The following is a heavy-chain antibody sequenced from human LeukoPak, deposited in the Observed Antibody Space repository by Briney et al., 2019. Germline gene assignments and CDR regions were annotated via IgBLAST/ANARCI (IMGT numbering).Heavy chain of an antibody. CDR1: GGTFSSYA. D-gene: IGHD2-15*01. CDR3: ARGSDIVVVVAATHVGDYYYGMDV. V-gene: IGHV1-69*13. J-gene: IGHJ6*04. CDR2: IIPIFGTA. Sequence: SVKVSCKASGGTFSSYAISWVRQAPGQGLEWMGGIIPIFGTANYAQKFQGRVTIAADESTSTAYMELSSLRFEDTAVYYCARGSDIVVVVAATHVGDYYYGMDVWGKGTTVTVSS.